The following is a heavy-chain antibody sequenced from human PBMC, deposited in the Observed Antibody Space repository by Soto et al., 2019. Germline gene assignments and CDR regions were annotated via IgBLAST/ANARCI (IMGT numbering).Heavy chain of an antibody. V-gene: IGHV4-4*02. CDR1: GGSFTSNNW. Sequence: SETLSLTCAVSGGSFTSNNWLTWVRQPPGQGLEWIGEIYRTGSTNYNPSLKSRVTISLDKSENQFSLKVTSLTAADTAVYYCASRDSVTSVDYWCQGTLVTTCS. D-gene: IGHD4-4*01. CDR3: ASRDSVTSVDY. CDR2: IYRTGST. J-gene: IGHJ4*02.